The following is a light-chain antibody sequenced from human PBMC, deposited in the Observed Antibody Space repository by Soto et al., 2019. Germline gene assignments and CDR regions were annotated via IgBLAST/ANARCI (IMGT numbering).Light chain of an antibody. J-gene: IGKJ4*01. CDR1: QSVSSW. CDR2: KAS. Sequence: DIQMTQSPSTLSASVGDRITITCRASQSVSSWLAWYQQKPGKAPKLLIYKASTLESGVPSRFSGSRSETDFTLPISSLQRDDFATYFCQQYNIYPLTFGGGTKVEVK. V-gene: IGKV1-5*03. CDR3: QQYNIYPLT.